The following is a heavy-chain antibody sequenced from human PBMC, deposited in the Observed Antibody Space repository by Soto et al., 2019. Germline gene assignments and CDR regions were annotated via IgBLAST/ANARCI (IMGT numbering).Heavy chain of an antibody. CDR2: IYSKEGKI. V-gene: IGHV1-18*01. J-gene: IGHJ4*02. CDR3: ARDIDFDIDF. Sequence: QVQLVQSGAEVQKPGASVKVSCKTSGYIFNNYGISWVRQAPGQGLEWMGWIYSKEGKINFAQKFQGRVTMTTDTSTSTAYMELRSLRFDDSAVYCCARDIDFDIDFWGQGTLVTVSS. D-gene: IGHD3-9*01. CDR1: GYIFNNYG.